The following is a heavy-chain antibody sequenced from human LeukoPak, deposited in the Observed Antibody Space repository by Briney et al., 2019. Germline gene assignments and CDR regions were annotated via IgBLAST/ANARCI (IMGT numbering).Heavy chain of an antibody. D-gene: IGHD6-19*01. Sequence: SETLSLTCTVSGGSISSYYWSWIRQPPGKGLEWIGYIYYSGSTNYNPSLKSRVTISVDTSKNQFSLKLNSVTAADTAVYYCARGVAVAGGLDYWGQGTLVTVSS. CDR2: IYYSGST. CDR3: ARGVAVAGGLDY. J-gene: IGHJ4*02. CDR1: GGSISSYY. V-gene: IGHV4-59*01.